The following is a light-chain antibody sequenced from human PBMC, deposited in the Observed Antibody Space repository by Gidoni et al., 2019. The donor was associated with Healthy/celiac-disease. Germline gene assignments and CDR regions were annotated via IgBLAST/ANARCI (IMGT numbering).Light chain of an antibody. V-gene: IGKV1-6*01. CDR2: AAS. CDR3: LPDYNYPWT. CDR1: QGIRND. Sequence: AIQMTQAPSSLSASVGDRVTITCRASQGIRNDLGWYQQKPGKAPKLLIYAASSLQSGVPSRFSCSGSGTDFTLTISSLQPEDFATYYCLPDYNYPWTFGQGTKVEIK. J-gene: IGKJ1*01.